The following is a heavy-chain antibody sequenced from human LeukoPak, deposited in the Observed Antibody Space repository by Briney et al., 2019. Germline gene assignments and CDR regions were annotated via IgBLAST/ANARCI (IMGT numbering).Heavy chain of an antibody. CDR1: GYSISGLYY. CDR3: ARRTYDLWSGDYTGAFDI. D-gene: IGHD3-3*01. J-gene: IGHJ3*02. CDR2: IFHSQPT. Sequence: SETLSLTCTVSGYSISGLYYWAWIRQPPGRGLEWIGNIFHSQPTYYNPPLKSRVTISVDTSKNQFSLKLSSVTAADTAVYYCARRTYDLWSGDYTGAFDIWGQGTMVTVSS. V-gene: IGHV4-38-2*02.